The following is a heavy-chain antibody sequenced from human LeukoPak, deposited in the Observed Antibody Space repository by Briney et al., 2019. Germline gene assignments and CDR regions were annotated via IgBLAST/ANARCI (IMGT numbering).Heavy chain of an antibody. CDR3: ARHPGGYSGSY. V-gene: IGHV3-33*01. CDR2: IWYDGSNK. J-gene: IGHJ4*02. D-gene: IGHD1-26*01. Sequence: GRSLRLSCAASGFTFSSYGMHWVRQAPGKGLEWVAVIWYDGSNKYYADSVKGRFTISRDNSKNTLYLQMNSLRAEDTAVYYCARHPGGYSGSYWGQGTLVTVSS. CDR1: GFTFSSYG.